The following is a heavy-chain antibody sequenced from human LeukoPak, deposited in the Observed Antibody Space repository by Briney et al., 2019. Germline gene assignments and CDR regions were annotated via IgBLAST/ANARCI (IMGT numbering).Heavy chain of an antibody. V-gene: IGHV3-23*01. D-gene: IGHD6-19*01. CDR3: AKGEYSSGWYRWQYYFDY. CDR1: GFTFSSYA. Sequence: GGSLRLSCAASGFTFSSYAVGWVRQAPGKGLEWVSAISGSGGSTYYADSVKGRFTISRDNSKNTLYLQMNSLRAEDTAVYYCAKGEYSSGWYRWQYYFDYWGQGTLVTVSS. J-gene: IGHJ4*02. CDR2: ISGSGGST.